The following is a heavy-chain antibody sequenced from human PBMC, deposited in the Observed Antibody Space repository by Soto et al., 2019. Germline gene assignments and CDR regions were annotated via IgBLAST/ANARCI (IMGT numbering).Heavy chain of an antibody. Sequence: SKTLSLTCAVSGDCLSNKYYWGWILRSPRKRLEWIGSMQYSGNTYYNPSLSSRVAMSVDTSQNQFSLKLSSVTAADTAVYYCLRHSQTPFWSQFANWDDRPLVTV. V-gene: IGHV4-39*01. J-gene: IGHJ4*01. CDR1: GDCLSNKYY. CDR2: MQYSGNT. D-gene: IGHD3-3*01. CDR3: LRHSQTPFWSQFAN.